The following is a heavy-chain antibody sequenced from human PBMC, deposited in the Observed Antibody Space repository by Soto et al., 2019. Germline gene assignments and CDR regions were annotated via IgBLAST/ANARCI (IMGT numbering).Heavy chain of an antibody. Sequence: GGSLRLSCAASGFTFSDYYMSWIRQAPGKGLDWLSYISSSGSTIYYADSVKGRFTISRDNARNSLYLQMNSLRAEDTAVYYCARGPEVVPPTLFDPWGQGTLVTVSS. CDR3: ARGPEVVPPTLFDP. CDR2: ISSSGSTI. D-gene: IGHD2-15*01. CDR1: GFTFSDYY. J-gene: IGHJ5*02. V-gene: IGHV3-11*01.